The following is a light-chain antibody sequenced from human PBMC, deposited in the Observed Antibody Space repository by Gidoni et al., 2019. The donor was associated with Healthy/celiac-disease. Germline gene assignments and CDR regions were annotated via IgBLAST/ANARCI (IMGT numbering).Light chain of an antibody. Sequence: QSVLTQPPSASGTPGPRVTIPCSGSSPNLGSNYVYWYQQLPGTAPKLLTYRNNQRPSGVPDRFSVSKSGTSASLAISGLRSEDEADYYCAAWDDSLSGPWVFGGGTKLTVL. CDR2: RNN. CDR3: AAWDDSLSGPWV. V-gene: IGLV1-47*01. J-gene: IGLJ3*02. CDR1: SPNLGSNY.